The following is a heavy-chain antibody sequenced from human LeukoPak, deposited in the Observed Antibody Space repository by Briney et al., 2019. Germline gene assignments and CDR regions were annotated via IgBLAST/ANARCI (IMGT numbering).Heavy chain of an antibody. V-gene: IGHV3-23*01. Sequence: PGGALRLSCAASGCTFSSYAMSWVGQARGKGLEGVSAISGSGGSTYYADSVNGRFTISRDNSKNKLYLQMNSLRADHTAVYYCAKARRQIVGVYFAVDWGQGTLVTVSS. CDR3: AKARRQIVGVYFAVD. J-gene: IGHJ4*02. D-gene: IGHD1-26*01. CDR1: GCTFSSYA. CDR2: ISGSGGST.